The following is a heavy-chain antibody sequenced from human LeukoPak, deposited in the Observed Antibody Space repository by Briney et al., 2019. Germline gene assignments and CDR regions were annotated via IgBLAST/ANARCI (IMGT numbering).Heavy chain of an antibody. CDR1: GGTFSSYA. J-gene: IGHJ4*02. CDR3: ARDQTSGGWKGSFDY. Sequence: ASVKVSCKASGGTFSSYAISWVRQAPGQGLEWMGGIIPIFGTANYAQKFQGRVTITTDESTSTAYMELSSLRSEDTAVYYCARDQTSGGWKGSFDYWGQGTLVTVSS. V-gene: IGHV1-69*05. CDR2: IIPIFGTA. D-gene: IGHD6-19*01.